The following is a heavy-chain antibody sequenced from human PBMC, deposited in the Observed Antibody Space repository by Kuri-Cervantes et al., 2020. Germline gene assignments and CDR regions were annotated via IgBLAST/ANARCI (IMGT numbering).Heavy chain of an antibody. CDR2: MNPNSGNT. J-gene: IGHJ4*02. V-gene: IGHV1-8*01. CDR3: ARETAAGTFDY. CDR1: GYTFTSYG. Sequence: ASVKVSCKASGYTFTSYGINWVRQATGQGLEWMGWMNPNSGNTGYAQKFQGRVTMTRNTSISTVYMELSSLRSEDTAVYYCARETAAGTFDYWGQGTLVTVSS. D-gene: IGHD6-13*01.